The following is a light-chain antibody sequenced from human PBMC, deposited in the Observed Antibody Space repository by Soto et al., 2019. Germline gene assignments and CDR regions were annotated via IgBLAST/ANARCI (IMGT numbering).Light chain of an antibody. CDR2: GAS. CDR3: QQYNNWPPWT. CDR1: QSVSSN. Sequence: EIVMTQSHATLSVSPGRGALLSCRASQSVSSNLAWYQQKPGQAPRLLIYGASTRATGIPARFSGSGSGTEFTLTISSLQSEDFAVYYCQQYNNWPPWTFGQGTKVDIK. J-gene: IGKJ1*01. V-gene: IGKV3-15*01.